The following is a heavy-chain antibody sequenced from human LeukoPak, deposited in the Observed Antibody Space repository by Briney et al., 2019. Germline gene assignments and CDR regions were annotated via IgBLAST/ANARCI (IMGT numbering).Heavy chain of an antibody. CDR1: GGSFSRYY. CDR3: ARDLDGDYVPLYYYYYMDV. V-gene: IGHV4-34*01. CDR2: INHSANT. J-gene: IGHJ6*03. D-gene: IGHD4-17*01. Sequence: SETLSLTCAVYGGSFSRYYWTWIRQPLGKGLEWIGEINHSANTNYNPSLKSRATISVDTSKNQFSLKLSSVTAADTAVYYCARDLDGDYVPLYYYYYMDVWAKGPRSPSP.